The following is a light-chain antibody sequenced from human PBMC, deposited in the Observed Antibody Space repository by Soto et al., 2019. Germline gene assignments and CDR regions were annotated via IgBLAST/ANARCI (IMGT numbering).Light chain of an antibody. J-gene: IGKJ1*01. CDR1: QSIATSQ. CDR3: QQFAASPRT. CDR2: GAS. V-gene: IGKV3-20*01. Sequence: EIVLTQSPGTLSLSPGEKATLFCRASQSIATSQLAWYQQKPGQAPRLLIGASTRATGIPDRFSDSGSGTDFTLTISRLEPGDFAVYYCQQFAASPRTFGQGTTVEIK.